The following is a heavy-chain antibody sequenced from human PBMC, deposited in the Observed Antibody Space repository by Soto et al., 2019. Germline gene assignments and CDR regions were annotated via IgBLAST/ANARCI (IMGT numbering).Heavy chain of an antibody. Sequence: AAVNVSCQASGYTVTSYVIRRVRQALGEAVAPTRWMPAYNGDTNYAQKLQGRVTMTTDTSTSTAYMELRSLRSDDMAVYYCARVGVDFWSAYYGYYFDYWGQGILVTASS. V-gene: IGHV1-18*03. CDR2: MPAYNGDT. CDR3: ARVGVDFWSAYYGYYFDY. CDR1: GYTVTSYV. J-gene: IGHJ4*02. D-gene: IGHD3-3*01.